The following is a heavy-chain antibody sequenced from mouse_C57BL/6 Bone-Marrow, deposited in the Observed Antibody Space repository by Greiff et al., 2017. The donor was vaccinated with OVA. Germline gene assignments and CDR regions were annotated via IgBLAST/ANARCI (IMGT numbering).Heavy chain of an antibody. J-gene: IGHJ2*01. CDR2: IDPETGGT. CDR1: GYTFTDYE. V-gene: IGHV1-15*01. CDR3: HYSGSSPFDY. D-gene: IGHD1-1*01. Sequence: VQLQQSGAELVRPGASVTLSCKASGYTFTDYEMHWVKQTPVHGLEWIGAIDPETGGTAYNQKFKGKAILTADKSSSTAYMELRSLTSEDSAVYYCHYSGSSPFDYWGQGTTLTVSS.